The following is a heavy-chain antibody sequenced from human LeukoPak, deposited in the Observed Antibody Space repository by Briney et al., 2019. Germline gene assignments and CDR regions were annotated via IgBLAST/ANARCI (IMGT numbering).Heavy chain of an antibody. Sequence: SETLSLTCTVSGGSISSYYWSWIRQPPGKGLEWIGYIYYSGSTNYNPSPKSRVTISVDTSKNQFSLKLSSVTAADTAVYYRARLSPEGYYFDYWGQGTLVTVSS. V-gene: IGHV4-59*08. CDR3: ARLSPEGYYFDY. CDR1: GGSISSYY. J-gene: IGHJ4*02. CDR2: IYYSGST.